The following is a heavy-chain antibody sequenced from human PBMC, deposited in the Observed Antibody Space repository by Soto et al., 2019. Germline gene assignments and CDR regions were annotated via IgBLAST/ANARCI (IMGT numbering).Heavy chain of an antibody. D-gene: IGHD6-6*01. V-gene: IGHV3-48*02. J-gene: IGHJ6*02. CDR1: GFTFSSYS. CDR2: ISSSSSTI. CDR3: ARKKGIAARRHDYGMDV. Sequence: GGSLRLSCAASGFTFSSYSMNWVRQAPGKGLAWVSYISSSSSTIYYADSVKGRFTISRDNAKNSLYLQMNSLRDEDTAVYYCARKKGIAARRHDYGMDVWGQGTTVTDSS.